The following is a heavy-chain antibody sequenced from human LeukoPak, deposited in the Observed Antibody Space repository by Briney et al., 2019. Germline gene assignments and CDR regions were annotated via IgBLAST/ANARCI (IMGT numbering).Heavy chain of an antibody. CDR2: IRNDGSNK. CDR3: AREGLRVLNQWLVRDY. D-gene: IGHD6-19*01. Sequence: GGSLRLSCAASGFTFSTYGMHWVRQAPGKGLEWVAFIRNDGSNKYYADSVKGRFTISRDNSKNTLYLQMNSLRAEDTAVYYCAREGLRVLNQWLVRDYWGQGTLVTVSS. V-gene: IGHV3-30*02. CDR1: GFTFSTYG. J-gene: IGHJ4*02.